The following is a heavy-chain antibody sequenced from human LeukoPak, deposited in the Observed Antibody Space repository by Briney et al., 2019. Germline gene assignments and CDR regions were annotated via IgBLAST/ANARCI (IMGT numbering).Heavy chain of an antibody. CDR1: GGSITSSSYY. V-gene: IGHV4-39*01. Sequence: SSETLSLTCTVSGGSITSSSYYWGWIRQPPGQGLEWIGSIYYSGRTYYNPSLKSRVTISVDTSKNQFSLKLSSVTAADTAVYYCARQTGDSSGYYYKDYFDYWGQGTLVTVSS. D-gene: IGHD3-22*01. CDR3: ARQTGDSSGYYYKDYFDY. CDR2: IYYSGRT. J-gene: IGHJ4*02.